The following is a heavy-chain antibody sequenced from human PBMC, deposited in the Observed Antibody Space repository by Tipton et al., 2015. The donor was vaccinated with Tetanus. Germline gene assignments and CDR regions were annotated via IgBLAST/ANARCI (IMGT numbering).Heavy chain of an antibody. D-gene: IGHD1-26*01. Sequence: QLVQSGAEVKKPGESLKISCKASGYSFTTYWIAWVRQMPGKGLEWMGIIYPGDSSTTYSPSFQGQVTFSVDKSISTAYLHWSSLKTSGTAIYFCARRGGTYCRFNWFDPWGQGTLVTVSP. V-gene: IGHV5-51*03. CDR1: GYSFTTYW. J-gene: IGHJ5*02. CDR2: IYPGDSST. CDR3: ARRGGTYCRFNWFDP.